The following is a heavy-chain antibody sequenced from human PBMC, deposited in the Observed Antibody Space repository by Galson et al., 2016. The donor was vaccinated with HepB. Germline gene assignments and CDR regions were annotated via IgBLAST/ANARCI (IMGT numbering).Heavy chain of an antibody. Sequence: QSGAEVTKPGESLRISCKGSGYSFSTQWIGWVRQVPGKGLEWVAIIFPEDSDTRYSRSFQGQVTISADKSTDTAFPQWSSLKASDTATYYCARHKGMTPHDSWGQGTLVTVSS. CDR1: GYSFSTQW. V-gene: IGHV5-51*01. CDR3: ARHKGMTPHDS. J-gene: IGHJ4*02. CDR2: IFPEDSDT. D-gene: IGHD2-15*01.